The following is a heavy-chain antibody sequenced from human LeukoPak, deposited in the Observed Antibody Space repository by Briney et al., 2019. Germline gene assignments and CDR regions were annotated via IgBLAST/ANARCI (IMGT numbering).Heavy chain of an antibody. D-gene: IGHD3-16*01. J-gene: IGHJ4*02. Sequence: GGSVRLSCAASGVTFSSYAMHWVRQAPGKGLEWVAVISYDGSNKYYADSVKGRFTISRDNAKNTLYLQMNSLRAEDTAVYYCARGVGVPDYWGQGTLVTVSS. CDR1: GVTFSSYA. V-gene: IGHV3-30-3*01. CDR3: ARGVGVPDY. CDR2: ISYDGSNK.